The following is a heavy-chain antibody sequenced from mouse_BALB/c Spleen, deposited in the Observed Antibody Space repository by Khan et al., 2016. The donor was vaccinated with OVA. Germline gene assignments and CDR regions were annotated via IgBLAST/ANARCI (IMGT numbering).Heavy chain of an antibody. J-gene: IGHJ2*02. V-gene: IGHV1-77*01. CDR3: AGMDTASLDY. D-gene: IGHD6-2*01. CDR2: IYPGSGNT. Sequence: QVQLQQSGTELVRPGTSVKLSCKASGYIFSDYYISWVKQRTGQGLEWMGEIYPGSGNTYYNENFKDKASLTADKSSNTVYIQLSSLSSEDSAVYFCAGMDTASLDYWGQGSSLTVSS. CDR1: GYIFSDYY.